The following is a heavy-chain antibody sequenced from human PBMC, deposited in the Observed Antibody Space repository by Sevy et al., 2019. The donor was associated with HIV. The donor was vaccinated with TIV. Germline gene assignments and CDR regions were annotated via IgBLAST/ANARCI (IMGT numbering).Heavy chain of an antibody. J-gene: IGHJ3*02. CDR3: ARAPYYYDSSGYYYVEAFDI. Sequence: GGSLRLSCAASGFTVSSNYMSWVRQAPGKGLEWVSVIYSGGSTYYADSVKGRFTISRDNSKNTLYLQMNSLRAEDTAVYYYARAPYYYDSSGYYYVEAFDIWGQGTMVTVSS. CDR1: GFTVSSNY. V-gene: IGHV3-53*01. CDR2: IYSGGST. D-gene: IGHD3-22*01.